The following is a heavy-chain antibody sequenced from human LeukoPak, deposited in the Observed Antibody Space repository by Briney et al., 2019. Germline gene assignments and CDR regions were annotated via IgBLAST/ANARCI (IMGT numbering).Heavy chain of an antibody. D-gene: IGHD1-26*01. CDR3: ATGYSGSYGGYYFDY. CDR2: INTNTGNP. Sequence: ASVKVSCTASGYTFTSYAMNWVRQAPGQGLEWMGWINTNTGNPTYAQGFTGRFVFSLDTSVSTAYLQISSLKAEDTAVYYCATGYSGSYGGYYFDYWGQGTLVTVSS. V-gene: IGHV7-4-1*02. CDR1: GYTFTSYA. J-gene: IGHJ4*02.